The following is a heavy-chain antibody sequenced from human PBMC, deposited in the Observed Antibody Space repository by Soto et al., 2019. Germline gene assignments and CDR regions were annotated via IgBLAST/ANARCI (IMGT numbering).Heavy chain of an antibody. CDR2: IKQDGSEK. Sequence: GGSLRLSCAASGFTFSSYWMSWVRQAPGKGLEWVANIKQDGSEKYYVDSVKGRFTISRDNAKNSLYLQMNSLRAEDTAVYYCARDLRFLEWSLYMDGCGKGTTVTVSS. CDR3: ARDLRFLEWSLYMDG. J-gene: IGHJ6*03. D-gene: IGHD3-3*01. V-gene: IGHV3-7*01. CDR1: GFTFSSYW.